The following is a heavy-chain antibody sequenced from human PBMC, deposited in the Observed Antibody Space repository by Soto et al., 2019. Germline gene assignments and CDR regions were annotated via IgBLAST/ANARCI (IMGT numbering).Heavy chain of an antibody. CDR2: IWYDGSNK. D-gene: IGHD6-25*01. Sequence: GGSLRLSCAASGFTFSSYGMHWVRQAPGKGLEWVAVIWYDGSNKYYADSVKGRFTISRDNSKNTLYLQMNSLRAEDTAVYYCARDCGRYYYYYYMDVWGKGTTVTVSS. V-gene: IGHV3-33*01. CDR3: ARDCGRYYYYYYMDV. CDR1: GFTFSSYG. J-gene: IGHJ6*03.